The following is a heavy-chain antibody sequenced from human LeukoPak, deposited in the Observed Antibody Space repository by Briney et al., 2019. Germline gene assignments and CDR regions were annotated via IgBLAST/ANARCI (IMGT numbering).Heavy chain of an antibody. Sequence: GKSLRLSCAASRFTLSSYGMHWVRQAPGKGLEWVSVIWFDGSDKYYADSVKGRFTISRDNSKNTLYLQINSLRAEDTAVYYCAKAKVQNWDPFDHWGQGTLVTVSS. D-gene: IGHD7-27*01. CDR2: IWFDGSDK. CDR1: RFTLSSYG. V-gene: IGHV3-33*06. CDR3: AKAKVQNWDPFDH. J-gene: IGHJ4*02.